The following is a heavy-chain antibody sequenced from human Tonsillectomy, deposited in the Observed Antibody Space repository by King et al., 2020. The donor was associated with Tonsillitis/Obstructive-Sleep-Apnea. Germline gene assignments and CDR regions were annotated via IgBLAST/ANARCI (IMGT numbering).Heavy chain of an antibody. CDR2: ISSSSSYT. Sequence: VQLVESGGGLVKPGGSLRLSCAASGFTFSDYYMSWIRQAPGKGLEWVSYISSSSSYTNYAESVKGRFTISRDNAKNSLYLQMNSLRAEDTAVYYCARCEATSCCYFEYWGQGTLVTVSS. CDR3: ARCEATSCCYFEY. V-gene: IGHV3-11*06. D-gene: IGHD2-2*01. CDR1: GFTFSDYY. J-gene: IGHJ4*03.